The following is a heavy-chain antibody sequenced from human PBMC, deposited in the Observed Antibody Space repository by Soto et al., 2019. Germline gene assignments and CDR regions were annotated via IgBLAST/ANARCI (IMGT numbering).Heavy chain of an antibody. CDR3: ARVWGGAFDV. V-gene: IGHV4-59*01. D-gene: IGHD3-10*01. CDR2: IYYSGST. Sequence: SETLSLTCTVSGGSISSYYWSWIRQPPGKGLEWIGYIYYSGSTNYNPSLKSRVTISVDTSKNQFSLKLSSVTAADTAVYYCARVWGGAFDVWGQGTMVTVSS. CDR1: GGSISSYY. J-gene: IGHJ3*01.